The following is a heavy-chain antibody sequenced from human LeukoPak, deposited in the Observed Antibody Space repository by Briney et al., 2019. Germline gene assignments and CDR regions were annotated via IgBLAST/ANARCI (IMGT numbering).Heavy chain of an antibody. CDR1: GFTFRGYW. CDR2: INTDGSST. CDR3: VRGGVDY. Sequence: HPGGSLRLSCAASGFTFRGYWMHWVRQAPGKGLVWVSRINTDGSSTNYADSVKGRFTMSRDNAKNTLYLQMNSLRAEDTAVYYCVRGGVDYWGQGTLVTVSS. V-gene: IGHV3-74*01. J-gene: IGHJ4*02.